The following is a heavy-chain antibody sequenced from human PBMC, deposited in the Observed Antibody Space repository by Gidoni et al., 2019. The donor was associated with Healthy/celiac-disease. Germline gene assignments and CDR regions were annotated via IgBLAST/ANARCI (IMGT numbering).Heavy chain of an antibody. CDR1: GFTFRSYA. CDR2: ISYDGSNK. J-gene: IGHJ6*03. D-gene: IGHD3-3*01. V-gene: IGHV3-30-3*01. CDR3: ARGDFWNGSDYYYYMDV. Sequence: QVQLVESGGGVVQPGRSLRLSCAASGFTFRSYAMHWVRQAPGKGLEWVSVISYDGSNKYYADSVKGRFTISRDNSKNTLYLQMNSLRADDTAVYYCARGDFWNGSDYYYYMDVWGKGTTVTVSS.